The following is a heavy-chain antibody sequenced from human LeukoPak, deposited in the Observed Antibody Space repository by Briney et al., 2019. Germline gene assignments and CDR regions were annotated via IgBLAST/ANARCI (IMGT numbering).Heavy chain of an antibody. J-gene: IGHJ2*01. Sequence: SETLSLTCTVSGGSISSYYWSWIRQPSGKGLEWIGYIYYSGSTNYNPSLKSRVTRSVDTSKNQFSLKLSSVTAADTAVYYCARQGGGFWYFDLWGRGTLVTVSS. CDR2: IYYSGST. CDR1: GGSISSYY. CDR3: ARQGGGFWYFDL. V-gene: IGHV4-59*08. D-gene: IGHD6-25*01.